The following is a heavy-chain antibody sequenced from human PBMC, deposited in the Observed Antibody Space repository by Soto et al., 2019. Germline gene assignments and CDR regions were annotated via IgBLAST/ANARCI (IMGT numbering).Heavy chain of an antibody. CDR1: GGTFSSYA. V-gene: IGHV1-69*01. J-gene: IGHJ6*02. D-gene: IGHD3-10*01. CDR2: IIPIFGTA. Sequence: QVQLVQSGAEVKKPGSSVKVSCKASGGTFSSYAISWVRQAPGQGLEWMGGIIPIFGTANYAQKFQGRVTITADESTSTDYMELSRLRSEDTAVYYCARVGVTMVRGVITYYYYYGMDVWGQGTTVTVSS. CDR3: ARVGVTMVRGVITYYYYYGMDV.